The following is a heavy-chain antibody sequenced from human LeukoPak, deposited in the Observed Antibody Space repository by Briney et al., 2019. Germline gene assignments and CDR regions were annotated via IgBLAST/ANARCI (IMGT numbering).Heavy chain of an antibody. CDR1: GYTFTGYY. J-gene: IGHJ4*02. V-gene: IGHV1-2*02. D-gene: IGHD6-6*01. CDR3: ARGPLEQLDRPQDY. CDR2: INPNSGGT. Sequence: GASVKVSCKASGYTFTGYYMHWVPQAPGHGLEWMGWINPNSGGTNYAQKFQGRVTMTRDTSISTAYMELSRLRSDDTAVYYCARGPLEQLDRPQDYWGQGTLVTVSS.